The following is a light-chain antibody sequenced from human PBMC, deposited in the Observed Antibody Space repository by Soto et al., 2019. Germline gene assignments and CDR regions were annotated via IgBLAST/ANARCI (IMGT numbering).Light chain of an antibody. Sequence: EIVLTQSPGTLSLSPGERATLSCRASQSVSNNYLAWYQQKPGQAPRLLIYGASNRATGIPDRFSGSGSGTDFTLTISSLEPEDFAVYYCQQYENSPITFGQGTRLEIK. J-gene: IGKJ5*01. CDR3: QQYENSPIT. CDR1: QSVSNNY. CDR2: GAS. V-gene: IGKV3-20*01.